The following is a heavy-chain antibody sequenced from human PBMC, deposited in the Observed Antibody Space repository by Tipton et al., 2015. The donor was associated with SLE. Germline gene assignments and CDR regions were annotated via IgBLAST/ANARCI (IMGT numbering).Heavy chain of an antibody. CDR2: IRYDGSNK. D-gene: IGHD2-2*01. J-gene: IGHJ2*01. V-gene: IGHV3-30*02. Sequence: SLRLSCAASGFTFSSYGMHWVRQAPGKGLEWVAFIRYDGSNKYYADSVKGRFTISRDNSKNTLYLQMNSLRAEDTAVYYCARPVDCSSTSCRYWYFDLWGRGTLVTVSS. CDR1: GFTFSSYG. CDR3: ARPVDCSSTSCRYWYFDL.